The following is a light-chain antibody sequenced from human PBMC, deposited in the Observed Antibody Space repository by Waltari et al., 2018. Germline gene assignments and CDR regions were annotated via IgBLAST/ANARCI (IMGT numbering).Light chain of an antibody. V-gene: IGLV1-47*01. CDR2: RNY. CDR3: ATWDDTLSGPRV. CDR1: TSNIGRNS. J-gene: IGLJ3*02. Sequence: QSVLTQPPSVSGTPGQRVTISCSGTTSNIGRNSVYLYQQLPGTAPKLLIYRNYQRPSGVPTRFSGSRSGTSASLAISGLQSEDEADYYCATWDDTLSGPRVFGGGTRLTVL.